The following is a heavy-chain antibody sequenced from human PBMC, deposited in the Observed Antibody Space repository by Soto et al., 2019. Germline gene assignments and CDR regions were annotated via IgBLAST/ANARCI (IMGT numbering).Heavy chain of an antibody. CDR2: IYYSGST. CDR1: GGSISSYY. J-gene: IGHJ5*02. CDR3: ARGRRERYPHYFDP. Sequence: PSETLSLTCTASGGSISSYYWSWIRQPPGKGLEWIGYIYYSGSTNYNPSLKSRVTISVDTSKNQFSLKLSSVTAADTAVYYCARGRRERYPHYFDPWGQGTLVTVSS. D-gene: IGHD1-1*01. V-gene: IGHV4-59*01.